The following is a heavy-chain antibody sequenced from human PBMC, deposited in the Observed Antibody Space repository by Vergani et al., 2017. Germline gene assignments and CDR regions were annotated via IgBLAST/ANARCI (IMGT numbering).Heavy chain of an antibody. V-gene: IGHV4-61*02. J-gene: IGHJ4*02. CDR1: GGSISSGSYY. Sequence: QVQLQESGPGLVKPSQTLSLTCTVSGGSISSGSYYWSWIRQPAGKGLEWIGRIYTSGSTNYNPSLKSRVTMSVDTSKNQFSLKLSSVTAADTAVYYCAVRPRVNMVRGEILTKRTFDYWSPGTLVTVSS. D-gene: IGHD3-10*01. CDR2: IYTSGST. CDR3: AVRPRVNMVRGEILTKRTFDY.